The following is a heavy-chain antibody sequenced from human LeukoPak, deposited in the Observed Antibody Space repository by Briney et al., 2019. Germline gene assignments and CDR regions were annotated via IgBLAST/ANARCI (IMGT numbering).Heavy chain of an antibody. CDR1: GGSISSYY. J-gene: IGHJ4*02. CDR3: VRHGTGSYFEY. D-gene: IGHD3/OR15-3a*01. V-gene: IGHV4-59*08. Sequence: PSETLSLTCTVSGGSISSYYWSWIRQPPGKGLEWIGYIYYRGSTNYNPSLKSRLTISVDTSENQFSLELTSVTAPDTAVYYCVRHGTGSYFEYWGQGTLVTVSS. CDR2: IYYRGST.